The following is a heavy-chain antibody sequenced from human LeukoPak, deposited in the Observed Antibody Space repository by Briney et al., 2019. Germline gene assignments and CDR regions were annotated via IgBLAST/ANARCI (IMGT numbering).Heavy chain of an antibody. CDR2: INPNSGGT. D-gene: IGHD2-15*01. J-gene: IGHJ4*02. CDR3: ARDRSPRYCSGGSCDGEGGMDY. CDR1: GYTFTGYY. Sequence: ASVKVSCKASGYTFTGYYMHWVRQAPGQGLEWMGWINPNSGGTNYAQKFQGRVTMTRDTSISTAYMELSRLRSDDTAVYYCARDRSPRYCSGGSCDGEGGMDYWGQGTLVTVSS. V-gene: IGHV1-2*02.